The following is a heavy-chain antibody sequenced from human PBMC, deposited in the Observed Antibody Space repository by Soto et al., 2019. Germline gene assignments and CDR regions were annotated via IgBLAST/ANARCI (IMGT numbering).Heavy chain of an antibody. CDR3: AKDRRTQVEGFTLAY. J-gene: IGHJ4*02. Sequence: QVQLQESGPGLVNPSETLSLTCTVSGDSITGHYWSWIRQPPGKGLEWIGYIYYNGNTEYNPSLESRVTMSVDTSKNQFSLTLRSVTPADTAVYYCAKDRRTQVEGFTLAYWGQGALVLVSS. CDR1: GDSITGHY. D-gene: IGHD2-2*01. CDR2: IYYNGNT. V-gene: IGHV4-59*11.